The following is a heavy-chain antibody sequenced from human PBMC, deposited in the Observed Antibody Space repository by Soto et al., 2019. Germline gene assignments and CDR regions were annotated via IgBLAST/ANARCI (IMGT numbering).Heavy chain of an antibody. CDR2: INAGNGNT. V-gene: IGHV1-3*01. Sequence: ASVKVSCKASGYTFTSYARHWVRQAPGQRLEWMGWINAGNGNTKYSQKFQGRVTITRDTSASTAYMELSSLRSEDTAVYYCARDLEGGQQLANPGWWFDPWGQGTQVTVSS. CDR3: ARDLEGGQQLANPGWWFDP. J-gene: IGHJ5*02. D-gene: IGHD6-13*01. CDR1: GYTFTSYA.